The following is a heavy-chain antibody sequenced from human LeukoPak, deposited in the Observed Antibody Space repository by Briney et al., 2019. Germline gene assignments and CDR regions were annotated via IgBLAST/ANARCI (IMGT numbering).Heavy chain of an antibody. V-gene: IGHV3-21*01. Sequence: GGSLRLSCAASGFTFSTYSMNWVRQAPGKGLEWVSSISSSNSYIYYADSMKGRLTISRDNAKNALYLQMNSLRAEDTAVYYCARGGLELDYWGQGTLVTVSS. J-gene: IGHJ4*02. CDR1: GFTFSTYS. D-gene: IGHD1-7*01. CDR2: ISSSNSYI. CDR3: ARGGLELDY.